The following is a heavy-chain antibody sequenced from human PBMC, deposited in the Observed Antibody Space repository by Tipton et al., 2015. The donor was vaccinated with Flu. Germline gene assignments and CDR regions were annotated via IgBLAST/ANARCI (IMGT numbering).Heavy chain of an antibody. V-gene: IGHV1-8*01. CDR3: ASGPIAILPDYYYYYYRDV. CDR1: GYTFTSYD. J-gene: IGHJ6*03. D-gene: IGHD3-3*01. CDR2: MNPNSGNT. Sequence: QLVQSGAEVKKPGASVKVSCKASGYTFTSYDINWVRQATGQGLEWMGWMNPNSGNTGYAQKFQGRVTMTRNTSISTAYMELSSLRSEHTAVYYCASGPIAILPDYYYYYYRDVWGKGTTVTVSS.